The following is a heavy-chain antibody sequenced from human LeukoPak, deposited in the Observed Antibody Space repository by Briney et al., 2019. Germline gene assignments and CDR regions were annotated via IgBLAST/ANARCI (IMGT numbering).Heavy chain of an antibody. CDR2: ISDSGGST. CDR1: GITLSNYG. V-gene: IGHV3-23*01. Sequence: QPGGSLRLSCAVSGITLSNYGMSWVRQAPGKGLKWVAGISDSGGSTNYADSVKGRFTISRDNPKNTLYLQMNSLRAEDTAVYFCARRGVVIRVILVGFHKEAFYFDSWGQGALVTVSS. J-gene: IGHJ4*02. D-gene: IGHD3-22*01. CDR3: ARRGVVIRVILVGFHKEAFYFDS.